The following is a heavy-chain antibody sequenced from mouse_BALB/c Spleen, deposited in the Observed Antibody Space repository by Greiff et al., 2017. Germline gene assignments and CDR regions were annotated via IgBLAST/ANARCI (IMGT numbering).Heavy chain of an antibody. CDR2: IYPGDGDT. J-gene: IGHJ3*01. D-gene: IGHD1-2*01. V-gene: IGHV1-82*01. Sequence: VQVVESGPELVKPGASVKISCKASGYAFSSSWMNWVKQRPGQGLEWIGRIYPGDGDTNYNGKFKGKATLTADKSSSTAYMQLSSLTSVDSAVYFCAREDYGYGFAYWGQGTLVTVSA. CDR3: AREDYGYGFAY. CDR1: GYAFSSSW.